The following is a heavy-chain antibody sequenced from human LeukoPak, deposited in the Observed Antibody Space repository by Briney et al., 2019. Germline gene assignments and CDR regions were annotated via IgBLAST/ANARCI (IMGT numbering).Heavy chain of an antibody. CDR2: INSSGVT. V-gene: IGHV4-34*01. CDR3: ARGGTTHYYGSGTSP. D-gene: IGHD3-10*01. J-gene: IGHJ5*02. Sequence: PSETLSLTCAVHNGSFSGYYWTWIRQAPGKGLEWIGEINSSGVTYYNPSLKSRVTISRDTPKIQFSLQLKSVSAADTAVYYCARGGTTHYYGSGTSPWGQGTLVIVSS. CDR1: NGSFSGYY.